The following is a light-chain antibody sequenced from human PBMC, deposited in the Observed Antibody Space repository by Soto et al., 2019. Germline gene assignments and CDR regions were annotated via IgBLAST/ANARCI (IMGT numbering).Light chain of an antibody. Sequence: VMTQSPDSLAVSLGERATINCRSSQSVLSNSDNKNYLAWFQQKPGQPPKLLFYWASTRESGVPDRFSGSGSATDFTLTISSLQVEDVAVYYCQQYHSDPITFGQGTRLEIK. CDR3: QQYHSDPIT. CDR2: WAS. V-gene: IGKV4-1*01. J-gene: IGKJ5*01. CDR1: QSVLSNSDNKNY.